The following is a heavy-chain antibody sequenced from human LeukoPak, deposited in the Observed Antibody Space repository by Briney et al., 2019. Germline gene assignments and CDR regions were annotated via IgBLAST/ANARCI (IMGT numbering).Heavy chain of an antibody. Sequence: SETLSLTCTVSGGSISSSSYYWGWLRQPPGTGLEWIGSIYYSGSTYYNPSLKSRVNISVDTSKNQFSLKLSSVTAADTAVYYCARLAMYSSSWSLINYYYYYMDVWGKGTTVTISS. CDR2: IYYSGST. J-gene: IGHJ6*03. CDR3: ARLAMYSSSWSLINYYYYYMDV. CDR1: GGSISSSSYY. D-gene: IGHD6-13*01. V-gene: IGHV4-39*01.